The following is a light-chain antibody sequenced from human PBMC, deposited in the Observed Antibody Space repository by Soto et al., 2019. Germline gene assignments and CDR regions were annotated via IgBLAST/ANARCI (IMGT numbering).Light chain of an antibody. J-gene: IGLJ2*01. CDR3: CSYAGSSTWVV. CDR1: SSDVGSYDL. CDR2: EGN. Sequence: QSALTQPASVSGSPGQSITISCTGSSSDVGSYDLVSWYQQHPGKAPKLIIYEGNKRPSGVSNRFSGFKSGNTASLTISGLQTEDEADYYCCSYAGSSTWVVFGGGTKVT. V-gene: IGLV2-23*01.